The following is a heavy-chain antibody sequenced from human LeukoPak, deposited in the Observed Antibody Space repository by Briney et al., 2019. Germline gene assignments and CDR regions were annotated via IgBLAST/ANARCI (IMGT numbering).Heavy chain of an antibody. CDR1: GYTFTGYD. V-gene: IGHV1-2*06. D-gene: IGHD5-18*01. J-gene: IGHJ4*02. Sequence: ASVKVSCKASGYTFTGYDMHWVRQAPGQGLEWMGRINPNSGGTNYAQKFQGRVTMTRDTSISTAYMELSRLRSDDTAVYYCARAYTWIQLWLYAYWGQGTLVTVSS. CDR3: ARAYTWIQLWLYAY. CDR2: INPNSGGT.